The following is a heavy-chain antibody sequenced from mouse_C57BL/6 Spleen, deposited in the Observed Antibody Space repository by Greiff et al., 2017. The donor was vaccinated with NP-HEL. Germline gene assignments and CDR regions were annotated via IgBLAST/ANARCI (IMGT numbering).Heavy chain of an antibody. CDR1: GYTFTSYW. CDR2: IDPSDSYT. Sequence: QVQLQQSGAELVRPGTSVKLSCKASGYTFTSYWMHWVKQRPGQGLEWIGVIDPSDSYTNYNQKFKGKATLTVDTSSSTAYMQLSSLTSEDSAVYYCARSGLLPSDYWGQGTTLTVSS. CDR3: ARSGLLPSDY. V-gene: IGHV1-59*01. D-gene: IGHD2-3*01. J-gene: IGHJ2*01.